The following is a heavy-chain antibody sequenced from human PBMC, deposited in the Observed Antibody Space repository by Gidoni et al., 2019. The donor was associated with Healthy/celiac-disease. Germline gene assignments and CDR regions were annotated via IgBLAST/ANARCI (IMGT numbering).Heavy chain of an antibody. J-gene: IGHJ4*02. V-gene: IGHV3-30*18. CDR3: AKDTDYSDSSGLDY. D-gene: IGHD3-22*01. Sequence: VQLVEAGGGVVQPGRTRRLSCAASGVTVSSYGMHWVRQAPGKGLAWVAVISYDGSNKYSADSVKGRFTISRDNSKNTLYLQMNSLRAEDTAVYYCAKDTDYSDSSGLDYWGQGTLVTVSS. CDR1: GVTVSSYG. CDR2: ISYDGSNK.